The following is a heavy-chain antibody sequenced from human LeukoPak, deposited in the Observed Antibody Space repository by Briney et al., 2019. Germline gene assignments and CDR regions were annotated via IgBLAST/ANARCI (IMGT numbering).Heavy chain of an antibody. V-gene: IGHV4-30-4*08. CDR3: ARLTYSDFWSGFLDY. D-gene: IGHD3-3*01. CDR1: GDSSSSGNYF. Sequence: SETLSLTCTVSGDSSSSGNYFWNWIRQPPGKGLEWIGYIYYSGSTYYNPSLKSRVSISVDKSKNQFSLKLSSVTAADTAVYFCARLTYSDFWSGFLDYWGQGTLVTVSS. CDR2: IYYSGST. J-gene: IGHJ4*02.